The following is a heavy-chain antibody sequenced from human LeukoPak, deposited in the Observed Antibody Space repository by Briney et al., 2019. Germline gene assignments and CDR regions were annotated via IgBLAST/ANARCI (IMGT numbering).Heavy chain of an antibody. D-gene: IGHD3-10*01. J-gene: IGHJ4*02. CDR3: ARDLAPVVRGSPISY. V-gene: IGHV3-30*03. CDR1: GFTFTSYG. CDR2: ITYDGFYK. Sequence: PGGSLRLSCAASGFTFTSYGMHWVRQAPGKGLEWVAVITYDGFYKYYSDSVKGRFTISSDNSKNTMYLQMNSLRAEDTAVYYCARDLAPVVRGSPISYWGQGTLVTVSS.